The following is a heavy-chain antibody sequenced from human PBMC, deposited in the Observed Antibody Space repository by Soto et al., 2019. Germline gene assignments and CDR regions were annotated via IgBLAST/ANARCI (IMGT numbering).Heavy chain of an antibody. CDR3: ARDPSARRYFDSTPVP. D-gene: IGHD3-9*01. J-gene: IGHJ5*02. V-gene: IGHV3-11*01. CDR1: GFTFSDYY. Sequence: PGGSLRLSCAASGFTFSDYYMSWIRQAPGKGLEWVSYISSSGSTIYYADSVKGRFTISRDNAKNSLYLQMNSLRAEDTAVYYCARDPSARRYFDSTPVPWGQETLVTVSS. CDR2: ISSSGSTI.